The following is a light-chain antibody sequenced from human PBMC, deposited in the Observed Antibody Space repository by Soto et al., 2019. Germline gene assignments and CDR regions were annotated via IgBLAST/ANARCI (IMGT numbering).Light chain of an antibody. Sequence: QSVLTQPASVSGSPGQSITISCTGTSSDIGTYNLVSWYQHYPGKAPKLMIYEGIKRPSGVSKRFSGSKSGNTAFLTISGLQAEDEADYYCCSYAGSGTDNYVFGSGTKVTVL. V-gene: IGLV2-23*01. CDR3: CSYAGSGTDNYV. CDR1: SSDIGTYNL. J-gene: IGLJ1*01. CDR2: EGI.